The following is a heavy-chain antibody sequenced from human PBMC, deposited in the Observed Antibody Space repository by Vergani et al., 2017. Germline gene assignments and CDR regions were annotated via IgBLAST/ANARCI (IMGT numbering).Heavy chain of an antibody. CDR2: IKNTGDST. J-gene: IGHJ6*02. V-gene: IGHV3-23*01. D-gene: IGHD5-12*01. CDR1: GFTFSSHA. Sequence: EVQLLQSEGAVVQPGGSLRLSCVASGFTFSSHAMSWVRQGHGQGLEWVSSIKNTGDSTHYADSVKGRFTISRDSSKNTLYLQMNSLSAGDTAVYYCAKANPRNSGYDYLYYYHAMDVWGQGTTVTVSS. CDR3: AKANPRNSGYDYLYYYHAMDV.